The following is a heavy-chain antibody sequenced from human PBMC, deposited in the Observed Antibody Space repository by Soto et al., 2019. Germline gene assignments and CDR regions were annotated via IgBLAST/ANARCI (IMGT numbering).Heavy chain of an antibody. CDR1: GFTFNNYA. D-gene: IGHD3-10*01. V-gene: IGHV3-30-3*01. CDR3: AGVRIDGNNYLLDQ. CDR2: ISFDGGNT. J-gene: IGHJ4*02. Sequence: QVQLEESGGGVVQPGRSLRLSCAASGFTFNNYAMHWVRQSPGKGLEWLAVISFDGGNTHYADSVKGRFIISRDNSKSTLYLQMNSLTAEDTAVYFCAGVRIDGNNYLLDQWGQGTLVTVSS.